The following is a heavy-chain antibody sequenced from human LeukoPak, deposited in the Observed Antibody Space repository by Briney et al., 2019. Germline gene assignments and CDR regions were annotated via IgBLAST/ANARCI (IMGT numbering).Heavy chain of an antibody. D-gene: IGHD1-26*01. J-gene: IGHJ4*02. CDR1: GFTFSSYA. Sequence: GGSLRLSCAASGFTFSSYAMHWVRQAPGKGLEWVAVISYDGSNKYYADSVKGRFTISRDNSKNTLYLQMNSLRAEDTAVYYCARDPTGGVGATLDYWGQGTLVTVSS. V-gene: IGHV3-30*01. CDR2: ISYDGSNK. CDR3: ARDPTGGVGATLDY.